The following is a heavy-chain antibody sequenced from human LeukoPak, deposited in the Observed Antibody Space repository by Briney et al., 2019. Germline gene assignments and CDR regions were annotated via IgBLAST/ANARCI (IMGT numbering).Heavy chain of an antibody. CDR2: INTDGSST. CDR3: AKDGGHCTSLDCSEEGDY. D-gene: IGHD2-8*01. V-gene: IGHV3-74*01. J-gene: IGHJ4*02. CDR1: GFTFSSYW. Sequence: GGSLRLSCAASGFTFSSYWMHWVRQAPGKGLVWVSRINTDGSSTSYADSVKGRFTISRDNAKNTLYLQMNSLRAEDTAVYYCAKDGGHCTSLDCSEEGDYWGQGTLVTVSS.